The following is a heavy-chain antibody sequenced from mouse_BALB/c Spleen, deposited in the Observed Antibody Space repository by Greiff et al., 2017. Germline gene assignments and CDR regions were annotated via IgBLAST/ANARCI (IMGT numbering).Heavy chain of an antibody. Sequence: EVKLEESGPDLVKPSQPLSLTCTVPGYSITSGFSWHWIRQFPGNKLEWMVYIHYSGSTNYNPSLKSRISITRDTSKNQFFLQLNSVTTEDTATYYCARPTVVARGGYFDYWGQGTTLTVSS. D-gene: IGHD1-1*01. CDR2: IHYSGST. CDR1: GYSITSGFS. CDR3: ARPTVVARGGYFDY. J-gene: IGHJ2*01. V-gene: IGHV3-1*02.